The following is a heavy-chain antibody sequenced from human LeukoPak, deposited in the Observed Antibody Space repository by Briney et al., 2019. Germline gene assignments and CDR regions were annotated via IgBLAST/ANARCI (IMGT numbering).Heavy chain of an antibody. D-gene: IGHD1-26*01. CDR1: GYTFTSYG. CDR3: ARDGLYSGSYPSPGY. CDR2: INAYNGNT. Sequence: ASVKVSCKASGYTFTSYGISWVRQAPGQGLEWMGWINAYNGNTNYAQKLQGRVTMTTDTSTSTAYMELRSLRSDDTAVYYCARDGLYSGSYPSPGYWGQGTLVTVSS. J-gene: IGHJ4*02. V-gene: IGHV1-18*01.